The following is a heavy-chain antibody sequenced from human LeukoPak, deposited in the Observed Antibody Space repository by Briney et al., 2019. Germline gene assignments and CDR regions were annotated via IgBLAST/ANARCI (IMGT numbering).Heavy chain of an antibody. Sequence: PGRSLRLSCAASGFTFDDYAMHWVRQAPGKGLEWVSGISWNSGSIGYADSVKGRFTISRDNAKNSLYLQMNSLRAEDTAVYYCARIPDYYYDSSGYVAWGQGTLVTVSS. CDR2: ISWNSGSI. CDR3: ARIPDYYYDSSGYVA. D-gene: IGHD3-22*01. J-gene: IGHJ5*02. CDR1: GFTFDDYA. V-gene: IGHV3-9*01.